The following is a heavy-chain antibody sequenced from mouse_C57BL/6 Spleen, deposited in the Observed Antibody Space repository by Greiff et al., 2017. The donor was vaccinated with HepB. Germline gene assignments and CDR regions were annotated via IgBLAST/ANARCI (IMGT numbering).Heavy chain of an antibody. D-gene: IGHD1-3*01. CDR3: ARETKVATDEDAMDY. CDR2: INPGSGGT. J-gene: IGHJ4*01. V-gene: IGHV1-54*01. Sequence: VQLQQSGAELVRPGTSVKVSCKASGYAFTNYLIEWVKQRPGQGLEWIGVINPGSGGTNYNEKFKGKATLTADKSSSNAYMQLSSLTSEDSAGYVGARETKVATDEDAMDYWGQGTSVTVSS. CDR1: GYAFTNYL.